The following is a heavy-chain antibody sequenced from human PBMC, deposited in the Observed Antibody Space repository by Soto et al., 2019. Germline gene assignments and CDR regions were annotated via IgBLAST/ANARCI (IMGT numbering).Heavy chain of an antibody. CDR2: INGGGDST. D-gene: IGHD1-1*01. Sequence: EVQLLESGGGLVQPGGSLRLSCAASGFTFSSYAMSWVRQAPGKGLEWVSGINGGGDSTYFADSVRGRFTISRDNSKNTLFLQMNSLRAEDTAVYYCARGWTCDLGGQGTLVTVSS. CDR1: GFTFSSYA. V-gene: IGHV3-23*01. CDR3: ARGWTCDL. J-gene: IGHJ5*02.